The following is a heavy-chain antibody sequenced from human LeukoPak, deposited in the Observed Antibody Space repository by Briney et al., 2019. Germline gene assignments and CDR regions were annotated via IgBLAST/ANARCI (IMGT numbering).Heavy chain of an antibody. V-gene: IGHV3-48*03. CDR2: ISSSGSTI. J-gene: IGHJ5*02. CDR3: AREAAAGTGWFDP. CDR1: GFTFSSYE. Sequence: GGSLRLSCAASGFTFSSYEMNWVRQAPGKGLEWVSYISSSGSTIYYADSVKGRFTISRDNAKSSLYLQMNSLRAEDTAVYYCAREAAAGTGWFDPWGQGTLVTVSS. D-gene: IGHD6-13*01.